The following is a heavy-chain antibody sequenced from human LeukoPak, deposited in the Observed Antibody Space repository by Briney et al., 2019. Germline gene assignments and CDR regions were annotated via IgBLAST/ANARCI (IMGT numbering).Heavy chain of an antibody. CDR2: ISAYNGNT. V-gene: IGHV1-18*01. J-gene: IGHJ6*03. CDR1: GYTFTNYG. CDR3: AMERDYYDSSGYYLGSPYYYYYMDV. D-gene: IGHD3-22*01. Sequence: ASVKVSCKASGYTFTNYGISWVRQAPGQGLEWMGWISAYNGNTNYAQKLQGRVTMTTDTSTSTAYMELRSLRSDDTAVYYCAMERDYYDSSGYYLGSPYYYYYMDVWGKGTTVTVSS.